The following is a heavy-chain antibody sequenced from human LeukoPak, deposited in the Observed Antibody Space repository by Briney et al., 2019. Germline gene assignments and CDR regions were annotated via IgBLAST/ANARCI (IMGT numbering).Heavy chain of an antibody. CDR2: ISGESKYI. Sequence: GGSLRLSCAAAGFTFSSSSMNWVRQTPGKGLEWVSSISGESKYIYYADSVTGRFTISRDNAKNSLYLQMNSLRAKDTAVYYCARGAVFQGNYDYWGQGTQVTASS. CDR3: ARGAVFQGNYDY. V-gene: IGHV3-21*01. CDR1: GFTFSSSS. J-gene: IGHJ4*02. D-gene: IGHD3-10*01.